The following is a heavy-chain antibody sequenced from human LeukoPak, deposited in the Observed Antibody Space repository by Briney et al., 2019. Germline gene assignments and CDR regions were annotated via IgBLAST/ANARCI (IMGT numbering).Heavy chain of an antibody. V-gene: IGHV4-4*07. D-gene: IGHD4-17*01. CDR2: IHSSGGT. CDR3: AREGRQDYGFDS. Sequence: PSETLSLTCSVSGDSISGYYWSWIRQPAGKGLEWIGRIHSSGGTNYNPTLTSRVTMSVDTSKSQFSLKLRSVTAADTAVYYCAREGRQDYGFDSWGQGTLVTVS. J-gene: IGHJ4*02. CDR1: GDSISGYY.